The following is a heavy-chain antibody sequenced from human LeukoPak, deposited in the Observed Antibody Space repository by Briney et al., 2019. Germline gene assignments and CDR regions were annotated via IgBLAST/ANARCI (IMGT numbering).Heavy chain of an antibody. CDR3: ASEYSSSWYQSVYYYYMDV. D-gene: IGHD6-13*01. J-gene: IGHJ6*03. CDR2: VNPILGMA. Sequence: SVKVSCKASGGTFSSYAISWVRQAPGQGLEWMGRVNPILGMANYDQKFQGRGTITAEKSTSTAYMGLSSLRSDETAVVYCASEYSSSWYQSVYYYYMDVWGKGTTVTVSS. CDR1: GGTFSSYA. V-gene: IGHV1-69*04.